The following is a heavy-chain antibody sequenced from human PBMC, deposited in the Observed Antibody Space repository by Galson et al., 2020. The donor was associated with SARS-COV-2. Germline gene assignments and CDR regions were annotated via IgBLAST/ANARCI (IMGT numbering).Heavy chain of an antibody. D-gene: IGHD1-1*01. V-gene: IGHV5-51*01. CDR3: AKGVRPTAKDYFDY. CDR2: IYPGDSDT. J-gene: IGHJ4*02. CDR1: GYSFTNYW. Sequence: TGGSLRLSCQGHGYSFTNYWIGWVRQVPGKGLELMGIIYPGDSDTTYSPSFQGQVTISADKSISTVYLQWSSLKVADSAIYYCAKGVRPTAKDYFDYWGQGTLVTVSS.